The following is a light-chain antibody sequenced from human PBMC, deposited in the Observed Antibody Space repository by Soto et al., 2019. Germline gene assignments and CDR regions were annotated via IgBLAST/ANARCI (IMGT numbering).Light chain of an antibody. CDR3: QQSHSVPRT. CDR1: QSISSY. Sequence: DIQMTQSPSSLSASVGDRVTITCRASQSISSYVNWYEVKAGKAPKFLIFDASRLQSGVPSRFSGSGSGTDFTLSISSLQPEDFATYYCQQSHSVPRTFGGGTKVEIK. V-gene: IGKV1-39*01. CDR2: DAS. J-gene: IGKJ4*01.